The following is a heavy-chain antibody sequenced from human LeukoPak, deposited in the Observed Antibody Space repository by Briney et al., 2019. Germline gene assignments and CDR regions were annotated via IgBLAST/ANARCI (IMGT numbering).Heavy chain of an antibody. CDR2: ISWNSGSI. CDR3: ARATSYYYGSGSYYFDY. Sequence: GRSLRLSCAASGFTFDDYAMHWVRQAPGKGLEWVSGISWNSGSIGYADSVKGRFTISRDNAKNSLYLQMNSLRAEDTAVYYCARATSYYYGSGSYYFDYWGQGTLVTVSS. J-gene: IGHJ4*02. CDR1: GFTFDDYA. V-gene: IGHV3-9*01. D-gene: IGHD3-10*01.